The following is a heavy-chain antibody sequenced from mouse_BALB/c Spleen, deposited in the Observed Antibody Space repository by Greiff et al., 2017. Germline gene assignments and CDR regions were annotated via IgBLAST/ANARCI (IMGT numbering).Heavy chain of an antibody. J-gene: IGHJ3*01. CDR1: GYAFTNYL. CDR3: AREDYGNSWFAY. Sequence: VQLQQSGAELVRPGPSVKVSCKASGYAFTNYLIEWVKQRPGQGLEWIGVINPGSGGTNYNEKFKGKATLTADKSSSTAYMQLSSLTSDDSAVYFCAREDYGNSWFAYWGQGTLVTVSA. V-gene: IGHV1-54*01. CDR2: INPGSGGT. D-gene: IGHD2-1*01.